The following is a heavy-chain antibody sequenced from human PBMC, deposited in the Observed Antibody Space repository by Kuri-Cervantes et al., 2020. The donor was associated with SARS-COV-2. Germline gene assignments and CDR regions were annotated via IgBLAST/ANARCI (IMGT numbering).Heavy chain of an antibody. Sequence: ETLSLTCVASGFTFSTYWMTWVRQAPGKGLEWVANIDQNGNKNYYVDSVRGRFTISRDNAKNSLYLQMNSLRVEDTAVYYCAGDTSPLGYCSSTNCYYDALDIWGQGTTVTVSS. CDR3: AGDTSPLGYCSSTNCYYDALDI. J-gene: IGHJ3*02. CDR1: GFTFSTYW. D-gene: IGHD2-2*01. V-gene: IGHV3-7*05. CDR2: IDQNGNKN.